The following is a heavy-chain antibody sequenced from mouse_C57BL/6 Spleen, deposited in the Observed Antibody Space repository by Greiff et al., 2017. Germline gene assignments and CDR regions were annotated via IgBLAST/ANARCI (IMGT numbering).Heavy chain of an antibody. V-gene: IGHV1-64*01. Sequence: QVQLQQPGAELVKPGASVKLSCKASGYTFTSYWMHWVKQRPGQGLEWIGMINPNSGSTNYNEKFKSKATLTVDKSSSTAYMQLSSLTSEDSAVYYCARDYGSSYWYFDVWGKGTTVTVSS. CDR2: INPNSGST. D-gene: IGHD1-1*01. J-gene: IGHJ1*03. CDR3: ARDYGSSYWYFDV. CDR1: GYTFTSYW.